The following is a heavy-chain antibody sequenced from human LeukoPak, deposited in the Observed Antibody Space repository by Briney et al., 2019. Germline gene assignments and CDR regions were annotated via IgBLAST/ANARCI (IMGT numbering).Heavy chain of an antibody. CDR1: GGTFSSYA. V-gene: IGHV1-69*05. CDR2: IIPIFGTA. D-gene: IGHD3-10*01. CDR3: ARSPYGSGKNIDY. J-gene: IGHJ4*02. Sequence: SVKVSCKASGGTFSSYAISWVRQAPGQGLEWMGGIIPIFGTANYAQKFQGRVTITTDESTSTAYMELSSLRSEDTAVYYCARSPYGSGKNIDYWGQGTLVTVSS.